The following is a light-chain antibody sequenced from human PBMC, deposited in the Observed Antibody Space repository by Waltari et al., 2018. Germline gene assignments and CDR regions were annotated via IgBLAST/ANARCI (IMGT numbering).Light chain of an antibody. J-gene: IGKJ1*01. CDR2: GAS. CDR3: QQYDKWPLT. CDR1: QRVSSN. V-gene: IGKV3D-15*01. Sequence: EIVMTQSPATLSLSPGARAPLSCRARQRVSSNLAWYQQKPGQAPRLLIYGASTRATGIPARFSGSGAGTEFTLTISSLQSEDFAVYYCQQYDKWPLTFGQGTKVEI.